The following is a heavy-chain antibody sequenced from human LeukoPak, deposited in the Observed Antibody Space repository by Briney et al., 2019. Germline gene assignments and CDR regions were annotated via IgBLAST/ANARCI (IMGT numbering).Heavy chain of an antibody. V-gene: IGHV3-23*01. J-gene: IGHJ4*02. Sequence: PGGSLRLSCAASGFTFSSNAMSWVRQAPGKGLEWLSGISNYVGSTYYADSVKGRFTISRDNSKNTLYLQMNSLRAEDTAVYYCAKDARFGELLFDYWGQGTLVTVSS. CDR2: ISNYVGST. CDR3: AKDARFGELLFDY. D-gene: IGHD3-10*01. CDR1: GFTFSSNA.